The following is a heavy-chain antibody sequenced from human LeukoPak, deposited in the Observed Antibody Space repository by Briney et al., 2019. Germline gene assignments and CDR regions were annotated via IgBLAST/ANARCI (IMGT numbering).Heavy chain of an antibody. D-gene: IGHD6-19*01. CDR2: ISGSGGST. CDR1: GFTFSSYA. Sequence: GGSLRLSCAASGFTFSSYAMSWVRQAPXXXLEWVSAISGSGGSTYYADSVKGRFTISRDNSKNTLYLQMNSLRAEDTAVYYCAKDGSGWYYFDYWGQGTLVTVSS. CDR3: AKDGSGWYYFDY. V-gene: IGHV3-23*01. J-gene: IGHJ4*02.